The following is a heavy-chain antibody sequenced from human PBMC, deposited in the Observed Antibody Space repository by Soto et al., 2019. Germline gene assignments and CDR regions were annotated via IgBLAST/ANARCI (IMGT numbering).Heavy chain of an antibody. Sequence: SVKVSCKASGGTFSSYAISWVRQAPVQGLEWMGGIIPIFGTANYAQKFQGRVTITADESTSTAYMELSSLRSEDTAVYYCARSSRLRSGSYGPDAFDIWGQGTTVTV. D-gene: IGHD1-26*01. CDR2: IIPIFGTA. CDR3: ARSSRLRSGSYGPDAFDI. J-gene: IGHJ3*02. CDR1: GGTFSSYA. V-gene: IGHV1-69*13.